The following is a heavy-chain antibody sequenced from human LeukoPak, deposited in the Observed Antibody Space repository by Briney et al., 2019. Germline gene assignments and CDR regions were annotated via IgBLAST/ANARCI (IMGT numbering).Heavy chain of an antibody. J-gene: IGHJ4*02. CDR1: GYTFTGYY. D-gene: IGHD6-19*01. CDR3: ARVGIAVAVYYFDY. Sequence: ASVKVSCKASGYTFTGYYMHWVRQAPGQGLEWTGWINPNSGGTNYAQKFQGRVTMTRDTSISTAYMELSRLRSDDTAVYYCARVGIAVAVYYFDYWGQGTLVTVSS. CDR2: INPNSGGT. V-gene: IGHV1-2*02.